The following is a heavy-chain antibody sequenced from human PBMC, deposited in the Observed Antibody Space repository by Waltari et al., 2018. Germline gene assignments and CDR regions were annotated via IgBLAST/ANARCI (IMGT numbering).Heavy chain of an antibody. CDR1: GFTFSSYG. D-gene: IGHD3-16*01. CDR2: LGYDGSNK. V-gene: IGHV3-30*02. J-gene: IGHJ6*02. CDR3: ATDRAFGGVYYYYGMDV. Sequence: QVQLVESGGGVVQPGGSLRLSCAASGFTFSSYGMHWVRQAPGKGLEWVAFLGYDGSNKYNADSVKRRFTISRDNSKNTLYLQMNSLRAEETAVYYCATDRAFGGVYYYYGMDVWGQGTTVTVSS.